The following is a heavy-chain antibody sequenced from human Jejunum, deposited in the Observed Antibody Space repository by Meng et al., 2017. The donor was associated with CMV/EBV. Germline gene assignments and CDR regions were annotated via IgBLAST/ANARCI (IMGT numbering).Heavy chain of an antibody. Sequence: QEQLQGAGPGLAKPSETLSLTCTVSGGSISSYYWSWIRQPAGKGLEWIGRIYPNGNTNYNPSLKSRVTMSIDTSKNQFSLKLTSVTAADTAVYYCARDAPPNNYGWFDPWGQGTLVTVSS. V-gene: IGHV4-4*07. CDR2: IYPNGNT. D-gene: IGHD5-18*01. J-gene: IGHJ5*02. CDR3: ARDAPPNNYGWFDP. CDR1: GGSISSYY.